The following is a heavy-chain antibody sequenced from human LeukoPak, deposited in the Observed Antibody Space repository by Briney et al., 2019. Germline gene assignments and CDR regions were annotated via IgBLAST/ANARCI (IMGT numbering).Heavy chain of an antibody. D-gene: IGHD5-12*01. Sequence: ASVKVSCKASGYTFTKYAVNWVRQAPGQGLEWMGWINPKTGNPTYAQGFTGRFVFSLDTSVTTAYPQISSLKDDDTAVYYCARLTGYDWESSYDYWGQGTLVTVSS. CDR2: INPKTGNP. CDR3: ARLTGYDWESSYDY. J-gene: IGHJ4*02. V-gene: IGHV7-4-1*02. CDR1: GYTFTKYA.